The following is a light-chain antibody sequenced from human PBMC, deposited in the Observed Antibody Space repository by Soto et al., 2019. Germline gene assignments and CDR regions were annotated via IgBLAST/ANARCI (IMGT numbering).Light chain of an antibody. V-gene: IGKV1-5*01. J-gene: IGKJ1*01. CDR2: DAS. Sequence: DNQMTQSPSTLSSSVGDRVTITCPASQSISSWLAWYQQKPGKAPKLLIYDASSLESGVPSRFSGSGSGTEFTLTISSLQPDDFATYYCQQYNSYSWTFGQGTKVDIK. CDR1: QSISSW. CDR3: QQYNSYSWT.